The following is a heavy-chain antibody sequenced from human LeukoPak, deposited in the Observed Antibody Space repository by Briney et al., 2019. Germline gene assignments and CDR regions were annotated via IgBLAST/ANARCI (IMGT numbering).Heavy chain of an antibody. CDR2: IYRGGAT. Sequence: PGGSLRLSCAASGFNVGSNYMSWVRQTPGKGLEWVSVIYRGGATYYADSVKGRFTLSRDSSENTLYLQMNSLRAEDTAIYYCAGAPTPTDYDSSLDYWGRGTLVTVSS. CDR1: GFNVGSNY. D-gene: IGHD3-22*01. J-gene: IGHJ4*02. V-gene: IGHV3-53*01. CDR3: AGAPTPTDYDSSLDY.